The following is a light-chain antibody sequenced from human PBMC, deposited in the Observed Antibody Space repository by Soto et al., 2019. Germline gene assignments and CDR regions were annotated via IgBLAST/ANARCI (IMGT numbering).Light chain of an antibody. CDR1: QDISNY. CDR2: DAS. CDR3: QQYDEMYT. Sequence: DIQMTQSPSSLSASVGDRVTITCQASQDISNYLNWYQQKPGKAPKLLIYDASNLETGVPSRFSGSGSGTDFTFTISSVQPEDIATYYCQQYDEMYTFGQGTKLEIK. V-gene: IGKV1-33*01. J-gene: IGKJ2*01.